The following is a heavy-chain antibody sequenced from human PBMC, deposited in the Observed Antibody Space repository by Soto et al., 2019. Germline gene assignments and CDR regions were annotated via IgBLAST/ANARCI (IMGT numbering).Heavy chain of an antibody. Sequence: ASVKVSCKASGGTFSSYAISWVRQAPGQGLEWMGGIIPIFGTANYAQKFQGRVTITADESTSTAYMELSSLRSEGTAVYYCARGPLRLGPGNWFDPWGQGTLVTVSS. CDR1: GGTFSSYA. CDR2: IIPIFGTA. CDR3: ARGPLRLGPGNWFDP. J-gene: IGHJ5*02. V-gene: IGHV1-69*13. D-gene: IGHD3-16*01.